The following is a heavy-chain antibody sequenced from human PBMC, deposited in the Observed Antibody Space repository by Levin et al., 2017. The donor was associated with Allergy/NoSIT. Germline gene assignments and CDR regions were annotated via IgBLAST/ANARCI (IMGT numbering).Heavy chain of an antibody. D-gene: IGHD3-10*01. Sequence: PGGSLRLSCAASGFTVSSNYMSWVRQAPGKGLEWVSVIYSGGSTYYADSVKGRFTISRDNSKNTLYLQMNSLRAEDTAVYYCARDRVLLWFGPRLDYYYMDVWGKGTTVTVSS. J-gene: IGHJ6*03. CDR2: IYSGGST. CDR3: ARDRVLLWFGPRLDYYYMDV. CDR1: GFTVSSNY. V-gene: IGHV3-66*01.